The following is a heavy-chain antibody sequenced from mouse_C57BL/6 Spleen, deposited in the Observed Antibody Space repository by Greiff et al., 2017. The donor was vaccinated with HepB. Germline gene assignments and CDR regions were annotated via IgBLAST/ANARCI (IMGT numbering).Heavy chain of an antibody. CDR2: IDPEDGET. J-gene: IGHJ4*01. D-gene: IGHD2-1*01. V-gene: IGHV14-2*01. CDR3: ARSIYYGNYEGAMDY. Sequence: EVQLVESGAELVKPGASVKLSCTASGFNIKDYYMHWVKQRTEQGLEWIGRIDPEDGETKYAPKFQGKATITADTSSNTAYLQLSSLTSEDTAVYYSARSIYYGNYEGAMDYWGQGTSVTVSS. CDR1: GFNIKDYY.